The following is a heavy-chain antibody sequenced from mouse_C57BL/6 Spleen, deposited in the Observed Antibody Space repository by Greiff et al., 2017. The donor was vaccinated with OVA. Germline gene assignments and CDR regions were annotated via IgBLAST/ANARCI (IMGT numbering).Heavy chain of an antibody. V-gene: IGHV1-26*01. D-gene: IGHD2-4*01. CDR1: GYTFTDYY. CDR2: INPNNGGT. J-gene: IGHJ1*03. Sequence: EVQLQQSGPELVKPGASVKISCKASGYTFTDYYMNWVKQSPGKSLEWIGDINPNNGGTSYNQKFKGKATLTVDKSSSTAYMELRSLTSEDSAVYYCARRDYENCDVWGTGTTVTVSS. CDR3: ARRDYENCDV.